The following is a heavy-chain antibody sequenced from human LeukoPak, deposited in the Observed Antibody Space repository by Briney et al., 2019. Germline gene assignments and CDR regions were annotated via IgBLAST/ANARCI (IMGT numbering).Heavy chain of an antibody. D-gene: IGHD3-3*01. V-gene: IGHV3-21*04. CDR2: INYNSRSM. J-gene: IGHJ4*02. Sequence: GGSLRLSCAASGFTFSDFDMNWVRQAPGRGLEWVSSINYNSRSMYYADSLKGRFTISRDNSKNTLYLQMNSLRAEDTAVYYCAKDPLRFLEWLPKGGYYFDYWGQGTLVTVSS. CDR3: AKDPLRFLEWLPKGGYYFDY. CDR1: GFTFSDFD.